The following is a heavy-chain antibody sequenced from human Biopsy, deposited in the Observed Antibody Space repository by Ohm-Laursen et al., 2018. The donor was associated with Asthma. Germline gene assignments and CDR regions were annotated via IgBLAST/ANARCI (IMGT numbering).Heavy chain of an antibody. CDR2: IHYSGST. V-gene: IGHV4-59*01. D-gene: IGHD2-15*01. Sequence: GTLSLTCTVSGVSIRSYYWTWIRQPPGKGLEWIGNIHYSGSTYSNPSLESRVTISVDTSKKQISLRLSSVIAADTAVYYCAGFCSGGNCPDHWGQGTLVTVSS. CDR3: AGFCSGGNCPDH. CDR1: GVSIRSYY. J-gene: IGHJ4*02.